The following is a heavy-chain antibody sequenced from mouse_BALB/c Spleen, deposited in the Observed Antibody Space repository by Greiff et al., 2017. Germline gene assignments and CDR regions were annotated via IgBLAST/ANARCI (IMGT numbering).Heavy chain of an antibody. Sequence: VQLQQPGAELVKPGASVKLSCKASGYTFTSYWMNWVKQRPGRGLEWIGRIDPSDSETHYNQKFKDKATLTVDKSSSTAYIQLSSLTSEDSAVYYCAKSTARATWFAYWGQGTLVTVSA. CDR1: GYTFTSYW. CDR2: IDPSDSET. CDR3: AKSTARATWFAY. D-gene: IGHD3-1*01. V-gene: IGHV1-69*02. J-gene: IGHJ3*01.